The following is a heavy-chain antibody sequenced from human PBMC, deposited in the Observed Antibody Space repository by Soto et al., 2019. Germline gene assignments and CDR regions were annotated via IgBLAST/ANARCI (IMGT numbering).Heavy chain of an antibody. CDR3: TTNFYSDHGMDV. Sequence: EVQLVESGGGLVKPGGSLTLSCAASGITFSKAWMNWVRQSPGKGLEWVGRIKSRSDGGTTAYAAPVKVRFTISRDDSIDTLWLQMNSLKTEDTAVYYCTTNFYSDHGMDVWGQGTTVTVSS. V-gene: IGHV3-15*01. CDR2: IKSRSDGGTT. J-gene: IGHJ6*02. D-gene: IGHD4-17*01. CDR1: GITFSKAW.